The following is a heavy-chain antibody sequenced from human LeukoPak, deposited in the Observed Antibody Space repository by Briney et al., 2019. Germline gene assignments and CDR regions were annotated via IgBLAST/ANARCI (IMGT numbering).Heavy chain of an antibody. Sequence: GGSLRLSCAASGFTFSSYWMSWVRQAPGKGLEWVSSITGSGAGTSYADSVKGRFTVSRDNSKNTLYLQMNSLRAEDTAVYYCAKDPNGDYVGAFDFWGQGTMVTVSS. V-gene: IGHV3-23*01. CDR3: AKDPNGDYVGAFDF. D-gene: IGHD4-17*01. CDR2: ITGSGAGT. J-gene: IGHJ3*01. CDR1: GFTFSSYW.